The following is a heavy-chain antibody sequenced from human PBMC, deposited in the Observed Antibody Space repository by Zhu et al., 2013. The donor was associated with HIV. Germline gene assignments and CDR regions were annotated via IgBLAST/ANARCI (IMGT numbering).Heavy chain of an antibody. J-gene: IGHJ4*02. CDR2: IAFDGSIK. CDR1: GFTFSNSA. V-gene: IGHV3-30-3*01. Sequence: VQLLESGGGVVQPGRSLRLSCAASGFTFSNSAMHWARQAPGKGLEWVAFIAFDGSIKHYADSVKGRFTISRDNSKSTMYLEVSGLKTEDTAVYHCARDVANGGYWGQGTLVTASS. CDR3: ARDVANGGY. D-gene: IGHD3-10*01.